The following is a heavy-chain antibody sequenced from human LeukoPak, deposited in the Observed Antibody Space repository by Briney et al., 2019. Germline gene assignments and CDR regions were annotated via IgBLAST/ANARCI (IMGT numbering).Heavy chain of an antibody. CDR3: ARLKLGAYFDL. V-gene: IGHV4-34*01. J-gene: IGHJ2*01. CDR2: INHSGST. CDR1: GGSFSGYY. Sequence: SETLSLTCAVYGGSFSGYYWSWIRQPPGKGLEWIGEINHSGSTNYNPSLKSRVTISVDTSKNQFSLKLSSVTAADTAVYYCARLKLGAYFDLWGRGTLVTVSS. D-gene: IGHD3-16*01.